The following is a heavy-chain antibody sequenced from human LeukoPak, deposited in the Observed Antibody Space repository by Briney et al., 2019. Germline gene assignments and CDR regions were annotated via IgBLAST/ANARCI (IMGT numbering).Heavy chain of an antibody. V-gene: IGHV4-34*01. Sequence: SETLSLTCAVYGGSSSGYYWSWIRQPPGKGLEWIGEINHSGSTNYNPSLKSRVTISVDTSKNQFSLKLSSVTAADTAVYYCARGDIVLMVYAIPPRRGRFDPWGQGTLVTVSS. CDR3: ARGDIVLMVYAIPPRRGRFDP. CDR2: INHSGST. CDR1: GGSSSGYY. D-gene: IGHD2-8*01. J-gene: IGHJ5*02.